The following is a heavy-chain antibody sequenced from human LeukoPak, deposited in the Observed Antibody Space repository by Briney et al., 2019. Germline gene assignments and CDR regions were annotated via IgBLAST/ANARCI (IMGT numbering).Heavy chain of an antibody. CDR2: ITTSSSDI. CDR1: GFTFTSYS. J-gene: IGHJ4*02. CDR3: ARDKDWSFDN. V-gene: IGHV3-21*05. D-gene: IGHD3/OR15-3a*01. Sequence: GGSLRLSCAASGFTFTSYSTNWVRQAPGKGLEWVAYITTSSSDINYADSVKGRFTISRDNAKNSLYLQMNSLRDEDTAVYYCARDKDWSFDNWGQGILVTVSS.